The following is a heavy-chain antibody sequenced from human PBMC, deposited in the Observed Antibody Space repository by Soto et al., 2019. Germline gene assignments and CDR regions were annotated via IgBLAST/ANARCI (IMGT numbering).Heavy chain of an antibody. Sequence: AASVKVSCKASGYTFTGYYMHWVRQAPGQGLEWMGWINPNSGGTNYAQKFQGRVTMTRDTSISTAYMELSRLRSDDTAVYYCARRVVVVVAATPTYYFDYWGQGTLVTVSS. J-gene: IGHJ4*02. D-gene: IGHD2-15*01. V-gene: IGHV1-2*02. CDR2: INPNSGGT. CDR1: GYTFTGYY. CDR3: ARRVVVVVAATPTYYFDY.